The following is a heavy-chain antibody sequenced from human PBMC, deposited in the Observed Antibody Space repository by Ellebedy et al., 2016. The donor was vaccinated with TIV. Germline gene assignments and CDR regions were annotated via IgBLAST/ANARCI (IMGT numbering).Heavy chain of an antibody. CDR2: IYYTGST. V-gene: IGHV4-59*01. D-gene: IGHD1-26*01. CDR3: ARDEDRANVGPYYFGMEV. Sequence: SETLSLTCTVSGGTIGIYYWSWIRQSPGKGLEWIGNIYYTGSTNYNPSLESRVTLEVDRSKNQFSLRLHSVTAADTAVYYCARDEDRANVGPYYFGMEVWGPGTTVTVSS. CDR1: GGTIGIYY. J-gene: IGHJ6*02.